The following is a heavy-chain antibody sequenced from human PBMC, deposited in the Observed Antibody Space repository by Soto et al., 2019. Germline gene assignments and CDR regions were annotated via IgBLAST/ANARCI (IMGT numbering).Heavy chain of an antibody. V-gene: IGHV3-23*01. D-gene: IGHD1-26*01. CDR3: ANAYTVSNYGGLDI. CDR2: ISGGGGNT. Sequence: EVQLLESGGNLIQPGESLRLSCAASGLIFSNFGMSWVRQVPGKGLEWVSSISGGGGNTYYADFVRGRFTISRDNSKNTLYLDMNSLRAEDTALYYCANAYTVSNYGGLDIWGQGTTVTVSS. CDR1: GLIFSNFG. J-gene: IGHJ6*02.